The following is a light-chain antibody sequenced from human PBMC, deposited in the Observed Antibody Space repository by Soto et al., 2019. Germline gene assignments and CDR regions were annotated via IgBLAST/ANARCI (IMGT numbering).Light chain of an antibody. CDR2: EVS. J-gene: IGLJ3*02. CDR3: SSFTRSNTWV. Sequence: QSALTQPASVSRSPGQSVTISCTGTSSDVGGYNSVCWHQQHPGKAPKLMIYEVSNRPSGVSDRFSASKSGNTASLTISGLLADDEADYYCSSFTRSNTWVFGGGTKLTVL. CDR1: SSDVGGYNS. V-gene: IGLV2-14*01.